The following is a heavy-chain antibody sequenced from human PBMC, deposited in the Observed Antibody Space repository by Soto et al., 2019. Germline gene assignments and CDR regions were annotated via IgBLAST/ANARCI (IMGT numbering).Heavy chain of an antibody. V-gene: IGHV3-23*01. CDR3: AKQGSSLYNWFDP. J-gene: IGHJ5*02. D-gene: IGHD3-10*01. CDR1: GFTFSTFA. CDR2: ISGSVGST. Sequence: GGSLRLSCAASGFTFSTFAMSWVRQAPGWGLEWVSGISGSVGSTYYADSVKGRFTISRDNSKNTLYLQMNSLSADDTAVYYCAKQGSSLYNWFDPWGQGTLVTVSS.